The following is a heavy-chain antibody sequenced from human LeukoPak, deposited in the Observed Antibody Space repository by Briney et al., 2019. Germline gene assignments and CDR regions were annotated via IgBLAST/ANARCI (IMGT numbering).Heavy chain of an antibody. Sequence: GSLRLSCAASGFTFDHYGMSWVSQVPGKGLEWVSGINWNGVTTHYTDSVKGRFTISRDNAKNSLYLQMNSLRAEDTALYYCAREGALLTADGFDIWGQGTMVTVSS. CDR2: INWNGVTT. CDR1: GFTFDHYG. CDR3: AREGALLTADGFDI. D-gene: IGHD1-14*01. J-gene: IGHJ3*02. V-gene: IGHV3-20*04.